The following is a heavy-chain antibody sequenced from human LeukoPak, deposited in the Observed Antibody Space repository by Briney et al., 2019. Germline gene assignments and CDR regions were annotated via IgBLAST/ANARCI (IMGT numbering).Heavy chain of an antibody. Sequence: GGSLRLSCAASGFTFNNYAMSWVRQAPGKGLEWVSAISVSGGTTNYADSVKGRFTISRDNAKNSLYLQMNSLRAEDTAVYYCARDGGWDYDTSGYYLHAFDIWGQGTMVTVSS. CDR2: ISVSGGTT. J-gene: IGHJ3*02. CDR1: GFTFNNYA. CDR3: ARDGGWDYDTSGYYLHAFDI. D-gene: IGHD3-22*01. V-gene: IGHV3-23*01.